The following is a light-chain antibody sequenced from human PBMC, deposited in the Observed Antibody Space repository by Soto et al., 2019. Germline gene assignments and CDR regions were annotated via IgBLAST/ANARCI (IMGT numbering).Light chain of an antibody. Sequence: QSALTQPASVSGSLGQSITISCTGTSSDVGSYNLVSWYQQHPGKAPKLMIYEVSKRPSGVSNRFSGSKSGNTASLTISGLRAEDEADYYCCSYAGSSTVYVFGTGTKLTVL. CDR2: EVS. CDR3: CSYAGSSTVYV. J-gene: IGLJ1*01. CDR1: SSDVGSYNL. V-gene: IGLV2-23*02.